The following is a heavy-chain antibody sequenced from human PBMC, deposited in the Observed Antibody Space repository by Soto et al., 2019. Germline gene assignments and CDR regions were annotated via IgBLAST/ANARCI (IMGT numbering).Heavy chain of an antibody. D-gene: IGHD3-16*01. CDR1: GFSLTTNGVG. CDR2: VYCDDTK. J-gene: IGHJ6*04. Sequence: QITLKESGPTLVKPTQTLTLTCTFSGFSLTTNGVGVGWIRQSPGKALEWLAIVYCDDTKRYNPSLKSRLTITRDTSTSQVVLTMTDMDPVDTGTYFCAPYVRGQSCANSPFSYMDVWGKGTAFTFSP. V-gene: IGHV2-5*02. CDR3: APYVRGQSCANSPFSYMDV.